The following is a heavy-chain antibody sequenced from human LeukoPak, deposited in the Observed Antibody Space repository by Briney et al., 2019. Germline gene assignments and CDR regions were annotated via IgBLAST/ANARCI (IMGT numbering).Heavy chain of an antibody. CDR2: IYHSGST. D-gene: IGHD2-2*01. J-gene: IGHJ6*03. CDR3: ARHQSYYYDYYMDV. CDR1: GGSISGSNW. V-gene: IGHV4-4*02. Sequence: SETLSLTCAVSGGSISGSNWWNWVRQPPGKGLEWIGQIYHSGSTNYNPSLKTRVTISVDKSKSQFSLNLTSVTAADTAVYYCARHQSYYYDYYMDVWGKGTTVTISS.